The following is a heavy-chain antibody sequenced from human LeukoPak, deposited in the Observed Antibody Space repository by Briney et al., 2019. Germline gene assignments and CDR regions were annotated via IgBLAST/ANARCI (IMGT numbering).Heavy chain of an antibody. CDR1: GFTFSNYG. Sequence: PGGSLRLSCAASGFTFSNYGMHWVRQAPGKGLEWVALISYDGNDKYYSDSMKGRFTISRDNSKNTLYLQMNSLRAEDTAVYSCAKYTSGTSYRGLDQWGQGTLVTVSS. V-gene: IGHV3-30*18. CDR3: AKYTSGTSYRGLDQ. CDR2: ISYDGNDK. D-gene: IGHD3-10*01. J-gene: IGHJ4*02.